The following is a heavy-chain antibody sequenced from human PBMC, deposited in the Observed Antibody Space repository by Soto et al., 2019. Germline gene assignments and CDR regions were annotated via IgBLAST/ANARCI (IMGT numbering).Heavy chain of an antibody. CDR3: ARVWYYGSGSYYPDFYYYGMDV. Sequence: QVQLVESGGGVVQPGRSLRLSCAASGFTFSSYGMHWVRQAPGKGLEWVAVIWYDGSNKYYADSVKGRFTIARDNSMNTLYLQMNSLRAEDTAVYYCARVWYYGSGSYYPDFYYYGMDVWGQGTTVTVSS. J-gene: IGHJ6*02. CDR1: GFTFSSYG. V-gene: IGHV3-33*01. D-gene: IGHD3-10*01. CDR2: IWYDGSNK.